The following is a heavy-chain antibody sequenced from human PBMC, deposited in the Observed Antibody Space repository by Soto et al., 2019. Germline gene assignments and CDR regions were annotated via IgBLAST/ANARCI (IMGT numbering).Heavy chain of an antibody. CDR3: AKSLKTATSFDY. V-gene: IGHV3-23*04. CDR2: IATTGAT. CDR1: GFTFSSYA. J-gene: IGHJ4*02. Sequence: VQLVESGGGVVQPGRSLRLSCAASGFTFSSYAMNWVRQAPGKGPEWVSHIATTGATYYADSVKGRFTISRDISKNTLFLQMNSLRAEDTAVYYCAKSLKTATSFDYWGQGTLVTVSS.